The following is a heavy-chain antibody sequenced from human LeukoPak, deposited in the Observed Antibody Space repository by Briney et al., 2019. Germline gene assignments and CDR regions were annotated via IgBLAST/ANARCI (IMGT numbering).Heavy chain of an antibody. CDR3: ARLLWFGESNNWFDP. Sequence: GGSLRLSCAASGFTFSSNAIHWVRQAPGKGLEWVSVIYSGGITYYADSVKGRSTISRDNSKNTLYLQMNSLRAEDTAVYYCARLLWFGESNNWFDPWGQGTLVTVSS. CDR2: IYSGGIT. V-gene: IGHV3-53*01. D-gene: IGHD3-10*01. J-gene: IGHJ5*02. CDR1: GFTFSSNA.